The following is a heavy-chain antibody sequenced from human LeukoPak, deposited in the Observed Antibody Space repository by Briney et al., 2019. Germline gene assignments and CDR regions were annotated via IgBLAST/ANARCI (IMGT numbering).Heavy chain of an antibody. D-gene: IGHD4-23*01. CDR3: ARDYGGKFDY. J-gene: IGHJ4*02. V-gene: IGHV4-59*01. CDR1: GGSISSYY. Sequence: SETLSLTCTVSGGSISSYYWSWLRQPPGKGLEWIGYIYSSGRTNYNPSLKSRLTISVDTSENQFSLKLTSVTAADTAVYYCARDYGGKFDYWGQGTLVTVSS. CDR2: IYSSGRT.